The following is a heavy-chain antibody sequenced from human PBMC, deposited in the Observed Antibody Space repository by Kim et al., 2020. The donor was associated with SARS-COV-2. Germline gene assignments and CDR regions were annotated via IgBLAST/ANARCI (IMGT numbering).Heavy chain of an antibody. V-gene: IGHV3-48*03. J-gene: IGHJ4*02. D-gene: IGHD3-3*01. CDR1: GFTFSSYE. CDR2: ISSSGSTI. Sequence: GGSLRLSCAASGFTFSSYEMNWVRQAPGKGLEWVSYISSSGSTIYYADSVKGRFTISRDNAKNSLYLQMNSLRAEDTAVYYCARARFLEWLPHLDYWGQGTLVTVSS. CDR3: ARARFLEWLPHLDY.